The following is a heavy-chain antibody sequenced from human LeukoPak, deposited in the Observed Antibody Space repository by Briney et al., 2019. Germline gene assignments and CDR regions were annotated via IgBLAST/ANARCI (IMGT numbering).Heavy chain of an antibody. CDR1: GFTLSSYS. CDR3: ARDLGATGEPDY. Sequence: SGGSLRLSCAASGFTLSSYSMNWVRQAPGKGLEWITYSSFSGDITYYADSVKGRFTTSRDNGKNSLYLQMNSLRVDDTAVYYCARDLGATGEPDYWGQGTLVTVSS. CDR2: SSFSGDIT. V-gene: IGHV3-48*01. J-gene: IGHJ4*02. D-gene: IGHD7-27*01.